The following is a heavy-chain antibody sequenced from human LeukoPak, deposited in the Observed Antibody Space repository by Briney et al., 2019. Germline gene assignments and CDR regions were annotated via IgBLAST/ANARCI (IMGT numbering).Heavy chain of an antibody. D-gene: IGHD6-13*01. V-gene: IGHV4-59*01. CDR3: ARRIAAAGTRGYYYYGMDV. J-gene: IGHJ6*02. CDR2: IYYSGST. CDR1: GGSIGSYY. Sequence: PSETLSLTCTVSGGSIGSYYWSWIRQPPGKGLEWIGYIYYSGSTNYNPSLKSRVTISVDTSKNQFSLKLSSVTAADTAVYYCARRIAAAGTRGYYYYGMDVWGQGTTVTVSS.